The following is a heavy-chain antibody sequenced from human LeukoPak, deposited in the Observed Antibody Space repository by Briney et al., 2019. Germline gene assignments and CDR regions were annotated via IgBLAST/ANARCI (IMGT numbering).Heavy chain of an antibody. V-gene: IGHV1-8*01. D-gene: IGHD3-22*01. Sequence: ASVKVSCKASGYTFTSYDINWVRQATGQGLQWMGWMNPDTGNTGYAENFQGRVTMTRDTSRRTAYVELSSLTSEDTAVYYCARMDSSGDDNWFDPWGQGTLVTVSS. CDR2: MNPDTGNT. J-gene: IGHJ5*02. CDR3: ARMDSSGDDNWFDP. CDR1: GYTFTSYD.